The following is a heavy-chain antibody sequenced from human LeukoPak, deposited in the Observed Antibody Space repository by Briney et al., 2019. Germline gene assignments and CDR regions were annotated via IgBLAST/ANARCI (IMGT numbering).Heavy chain of an antibody. Sequence: PGGSLRLSCAASGFTFSNYPMHWVRQAPGKGLEWVAVISYDGSNKYFADSVKGHFTISRDNSKSTLFLQMNSLRAEDTAVYYCVRESLNYYDSSGYGNFDYWGQGALVTVSS. J-gene: IGHJ4*02. D-gene: IGHD3-22*01. V-gene: IGHV3-30-3*01. CDR3: VRESLNYYDSSGYGNFDY. CDR2: ISYDGSNK. CDR1: GFTFSNYP.